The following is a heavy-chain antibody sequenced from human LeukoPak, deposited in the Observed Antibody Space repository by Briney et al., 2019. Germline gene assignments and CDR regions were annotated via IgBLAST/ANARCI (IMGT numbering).Heavy chain of an antibody. CDR2: ISYDGSNK. J-gene: IGHJ4*02. D-gene: IGHD1-26*01. Sequence: GGSLRLSCAASGFTFSSYAMHWVRQAPGKGLEWVAVISYDGSNKYYADSVKGRFTISRDNSKNTLYLQMNSLRAEDTAVYYCAKGVYSGGYHPFDYWGQGTLVTVSS. V-gene: IGHV3-30-3*01. CDR3: AKGVYSGGYHPFDY. CDR1: GFTFSSYA.